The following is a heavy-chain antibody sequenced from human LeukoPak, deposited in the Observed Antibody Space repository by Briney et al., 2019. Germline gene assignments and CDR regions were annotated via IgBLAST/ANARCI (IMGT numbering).Heavy chain of an antibody. D-gene: IGHD5-18*01. Sequence: TLSLTCPVSGGSISSGGYYWSWIRQHPGKGLEWIGYIYYSGSTYYNPSLKSRVTISVDTSKNQFSLKLSSVTAADTAVYYCARQDTAMVQFDYWGQGTLVTVSS. J-gene: IGHJ4*02. CDR1: GGSISSGGYY. V-gene: IGHV4-31*03. CDR3: ARQDTAMVQFDY. CDR2: IYYSGST.